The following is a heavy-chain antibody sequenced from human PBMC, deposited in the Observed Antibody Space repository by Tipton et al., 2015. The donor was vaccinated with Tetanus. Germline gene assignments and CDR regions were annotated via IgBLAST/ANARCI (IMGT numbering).Heavy chain of an antibody. CDR1: GDSVSSNSAA. J-gene: IGHJ3*02. V-gene: IGHV6-1*01. CDR2: TYYRSKWYN. CDR3: ARHNRVLWFGELSDAFDI. Sequence: LVKPTQTLSLTCAISGDSVSSNSAAWNWIRQSPSRGLEWLGRTYYRSKWYNDYAVSVKSRITINPDTSKNQFSLQLNSVTAADTAVYYCARHNRVLWFGELSDAFDIWGQGTMVTVSS. D-gene: IGHD3-10*01.